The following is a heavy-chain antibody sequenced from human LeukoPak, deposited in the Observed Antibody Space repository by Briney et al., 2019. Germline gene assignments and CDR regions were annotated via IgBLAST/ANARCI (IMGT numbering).Heavy chain of an antibody. CDR1: GYTFTSYA. CDR2: INTNTGNP. Sequence: ASVKVSCKASGYTFTSYAMNWVRQAPGQGLEWMGWINTNTGNPTYAQGFTGRFVFSLDTSVSTAYLQISSLKAEDTAVYYCAKVEEGPLWFGERRVSGDNWFDPWGQGTLVTVSS. V-gene: IGHV7-4-1*02. J-gene: IGHJ5*02. D-gene: IGHD3-10*01. CDR3: AKVEEGPLWFGERRVSGDNWFDP.